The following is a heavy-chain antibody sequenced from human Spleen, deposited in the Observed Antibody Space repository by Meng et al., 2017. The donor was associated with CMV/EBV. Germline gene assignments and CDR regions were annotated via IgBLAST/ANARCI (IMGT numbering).Heavy chain of an antibody. CDR3: AREKIAARNNWFDP. CDR1: GFTFSDYA. Sequence: GESLKISCAASGFTFSDYAMSWVRQAPGKGLEWVSVIYSGGSSRFYADSVKGRFTISRDNSKNTLYLQMNSLRAEDTAVYYCAREKIAARNNWFDPWGQGTLVTVSS. CDR2: IYSGGSSR. V-gene: IGHV3-23*03. D-gene: IGHD6-6*01. J-gene: IGHJ5*02.